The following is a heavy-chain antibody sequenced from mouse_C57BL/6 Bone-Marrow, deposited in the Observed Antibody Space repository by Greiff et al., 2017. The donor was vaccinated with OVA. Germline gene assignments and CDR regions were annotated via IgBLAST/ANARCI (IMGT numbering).Heavy chain of an antibody. J-gene: IGHJ1*03. CDR3: ARQGYYGILWYFDV. D-gene: IGHD2-1*01. Sequence: QVHVKQPGAELVRPGTSVKLSCKASGYTFTSYWMHWVKQRPGQGLEWIGVIDPSDSYTNYNQKFKGKATLTVDTSSSTAYMQLSSLTSEDSAVYYGARQGYYGILWYFDVWGTGTTVTVSS. V-gene: IGHV1-59*01. CDR1: GYTFTSYW. CDR2: IDPSDSYT.